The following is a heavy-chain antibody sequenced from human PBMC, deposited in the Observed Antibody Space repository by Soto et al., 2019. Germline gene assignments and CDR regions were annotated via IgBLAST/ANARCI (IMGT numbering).Heavy chain of an antibody. V-gene: IGHV4-59*04. CDR3: ARNENTRCSGGSCYSSKGRNWFDP. CDR2: IYYSGST. Sequence: SETLSLTCTVSGGSISSYYWSWIRQPPGKGLEWIGYIYYSGSTYYNPSLKSRVTISVDTSKNQFSLKLSSVTAADTAVYYCARNENTRCSGGSCYSSKGRNWFDPWGQGTLVTVSS. J-gene: IGHJ5*02. CDR1: GGSISSYY. D-gene: IGHD2-15*01.